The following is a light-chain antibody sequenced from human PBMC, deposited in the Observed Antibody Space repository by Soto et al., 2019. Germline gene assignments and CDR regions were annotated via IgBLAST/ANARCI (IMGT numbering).Light chain of an antibody. Sequence: QSVLTQPPSASGSPGQSVTISCTGTSNDVGGYNYVSWYQQPPGKAPKLMMYEVNKRPSGVPDRFSGSKSGNTASLTVSGLQAEDEADYYCSSFAVSNSFVFGTGSRSPS. CDR2: EVN. V-gene: IGLV2-8*01. CDR3: SSFAVSNSFV. J-gene: IGLJ1*01. CDR1: SNDVGGYNY.